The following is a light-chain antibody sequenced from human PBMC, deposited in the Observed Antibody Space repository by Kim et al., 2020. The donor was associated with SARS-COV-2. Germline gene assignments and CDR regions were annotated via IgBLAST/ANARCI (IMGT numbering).Light chain of an antibody. Sequence: ALGQTVRITGQGDSLRRSYASWYQQKPGQAPVVVIFGTNNRPSGVPDRFSGSSSGNTASLTITGAQAEDGADYYCSSRDSSENPVIFGGGTQLTVL. CDR1: SLRRSY. J-gene: IGLJ2*01. V-gene: IGLV3-19*01. CDR3: SSRDSSENPVI. CDR2: GTN.